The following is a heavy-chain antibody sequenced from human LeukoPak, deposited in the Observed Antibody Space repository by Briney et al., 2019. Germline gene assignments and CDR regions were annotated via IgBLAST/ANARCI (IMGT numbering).Heavy chain of an antibody. D-gene: IGHD1-26*01. CDR2: ISSSGSAK. CDR3: ARGSQCDLLGSCDY. CDR1: GFTFTSYS. J-gene: IGHJ4*02. Sequence: GSLRLSCVVSGFTFTSYSMNWVRQAPGKGLEGVSYISSSGSAKYYADSVKGRFTISRDNAKNSLYLQMDSLRAEDTAVYYCARGSQCDLLGSCDYWGQGTLVTVSS. V-gene: IGHV3-48*04.